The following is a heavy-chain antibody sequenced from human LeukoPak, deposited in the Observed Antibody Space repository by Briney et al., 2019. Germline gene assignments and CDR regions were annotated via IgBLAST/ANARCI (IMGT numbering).Heavy chain of an antibody. D-gene: IGHD2-2*01. CDR2: INTSSGRT. CDR1: GYTFIRYY. Sequence: ASVKVSCKASGYTFIRYYMHWVRQAPGQGLEWMGLINTSSGRTTYAQKFQGRVTMTRDMSTSTVYMEVSSLGSEDTAVYYCARERPASCYFDYWGLRTLVTVSS. V-gene: IGHV1-46*01. CDR3: ARERPASCYFDY. J-gene: IGHJ4*02.